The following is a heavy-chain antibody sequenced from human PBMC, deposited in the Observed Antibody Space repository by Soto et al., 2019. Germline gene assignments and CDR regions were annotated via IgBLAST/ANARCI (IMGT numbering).Heavy chain of an antibody. J-gene: IGHJ4*02. Sequence: GASVKVSCKASGYTFSRYGISWVRQAPGQGVEWMGWISAYNGNTNYAQKLQGRVTMTTDTSASTAYMELSSLRSEDTAVYYCARADTYYYDSSGYYLDDYWGQGTLVTVSS. CDR1: GYTFSRYG. CDR3: ARADTYYYDSSGYYLDDY. D-gene: IGHD3-22*01. V-gene: IGHV1-18*01. CDR2: ISAYNGNT.